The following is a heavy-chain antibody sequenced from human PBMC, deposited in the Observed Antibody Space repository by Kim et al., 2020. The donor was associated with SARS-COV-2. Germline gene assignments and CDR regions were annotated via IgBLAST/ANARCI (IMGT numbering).Heavy chain of an antibody. D-gene: IGHD2-21*01. J-gene: IGHJ5*02. V-gene: IGHV4-39*01. CDR3: ARNIRGGVVIAAPNWSDP. Sequence: SETLSLTCTVSGGSISSSSYYWGWIRQPPGKGLEWIGSIYYSGSTYYNPSLKSRVTISVDTSKNQFSLKLSSGTAADTAVYYCARNIRGGVVIAAPNWSDPWGQGTLVTVSS. CDR1: GGSISSSSYY. CDR2: IYYSGST.